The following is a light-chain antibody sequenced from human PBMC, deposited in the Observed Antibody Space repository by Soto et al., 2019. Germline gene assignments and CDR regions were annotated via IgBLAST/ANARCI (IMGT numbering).Light chain of an antibody. J-gene: IGKJ1*01. CDR3: LQHNSYPWT. CDR2: AAS. Sequence: DIPMTQSPSAMSASVGDRVTITCRASQDISNYLAWFQQKPGKVPKRLIYAASSLQSGVTSRFSGSGSGTEVILTISSLQPEDFANYYCLQHNSYPWTFGQGTKVEIK. CDR1: QDISNY. V-gene: IGKV1-17*03.